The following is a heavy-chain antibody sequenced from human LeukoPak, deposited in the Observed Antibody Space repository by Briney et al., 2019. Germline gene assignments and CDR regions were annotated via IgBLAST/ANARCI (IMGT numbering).Heavy chain of an antibody. Sequence: ASVKVSCKASGYTFTSYDINWVRQATGQGLEWMGWMNPNSGNTGYAQKFQGRVTMTRNTSISTAYMELSSLRSEDTAVYYCARGRRIAAAGGYYFDYWGQGTLVTVSS. J-gene: IGHJ4*02. D-gene: IGHD6-13*01. CDR2: MNPNSGNT. V-gene: IGHV1-8*01. CDR3: ARGRRIAAAGGYYFDY. CDR1: GYTFTSYD.